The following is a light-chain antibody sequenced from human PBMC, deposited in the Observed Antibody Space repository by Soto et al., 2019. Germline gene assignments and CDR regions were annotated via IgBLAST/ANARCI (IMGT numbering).Light chain of an antibody. CDR2: EVS. J-gene: IGLJ1*01. Sequence: QSALTQPPSASGSPGQSVTISCTGTSSDVCGYNYVSWYQQHPGKAPKLMIYEVSKRPSGVPDRFSGSKSGNTASLTVSGLQAEDEADYYCSSYAGSNNFRYVFGTGPKVTVL. CDR3: SSYAGSNNFRYV. V-gene: IGLV2-8*01. CDR1: SSDVCGYNY.